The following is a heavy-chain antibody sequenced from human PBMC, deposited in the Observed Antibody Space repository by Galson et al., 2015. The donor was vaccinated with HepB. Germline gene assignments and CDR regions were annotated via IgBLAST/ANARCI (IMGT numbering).Heavy chain of an antibody. CDR2: ISYDGSNK. J-gene: IGHJ4*02. Sequence: SLRLSCAASGFTFSSYAMHWVRQAPGKGLEWVAVISYDGSNKYYADSVKGRFTISRDNSKNTLYLQMNSLRAEDTAVYYCARDPLPDDDFWSGYWAYWGQGTLVTVSS. CDR1: GFTFSSYA. CDR3: ARDPLPDDDFWSGYWAY. V-gene: IGHV3-30-3*01. D-gene: IGHD3-3*01.